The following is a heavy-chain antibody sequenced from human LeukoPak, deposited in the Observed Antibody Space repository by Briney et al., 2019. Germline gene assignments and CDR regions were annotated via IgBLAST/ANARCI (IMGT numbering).Heavy chain of an antibody. CDR3: AKAAYCTSTSCHFSGYAQRPLDS. CDR2: ISVDGNNK. V-gene: IGHV3-30*18. CDR1: GFTFNTYG. D-gene: IGHD2-2*01. Sequence: GMSLRLSCVASGFTFNTYGIHWVRQAPGKGLEWVAGISVDGNNKDYSDSVKGRFTISRDNSKNTLYLQMNSLRAEDTAAYYCAKAAYCTSTSCHFSGYAQRPLDSWGQGTLVTVSS. J-gene: IGHJ4*02.